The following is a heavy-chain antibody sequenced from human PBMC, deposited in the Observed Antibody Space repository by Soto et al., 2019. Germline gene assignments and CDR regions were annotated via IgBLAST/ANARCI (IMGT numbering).Heavy chain of an antibody. CDR2: ISGSGEQT. CDR1: GFNFSYTA. CDR3: ATPPGGTAPRPAY. Sequence: SLSLSYGASGFNFSYTAMSWVLQAPGKGVQWVSTISGSGEQTYYADSVKGRFTISSDRSKNTLYLQMDSLRAEDTAVYYCATPPGGTAPRPAYWGQGTMVTVSS. D-gene: IGHD6-6*01. J-gene: IGHJ4*02. V-gene: IGHV3-23*01.